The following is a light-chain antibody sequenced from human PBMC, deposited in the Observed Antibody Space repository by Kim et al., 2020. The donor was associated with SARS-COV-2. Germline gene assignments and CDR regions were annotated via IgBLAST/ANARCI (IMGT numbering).Light chain of an antibody. V-gene: IGLV2-14*03. CDR3: SSWTMRTAWV. CDR1: STGIGAYNF. CDR2: DVT. Sequence: QSALTQHASVSGYPGQSITFSCTGSSTGIGAYNFVSWYKQHPGKAPKLLLYDVTKRPSGVSDRFSGSTSANKASLTISGLQAEDEADYYCSSWTMRTAWVFGGGTKLTVL. J-gene: IGLJ3*02.